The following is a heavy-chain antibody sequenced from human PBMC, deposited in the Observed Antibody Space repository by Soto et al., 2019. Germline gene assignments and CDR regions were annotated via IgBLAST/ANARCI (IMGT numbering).Heavy chain of an antibody. J-gene: IGHJ4*02. D-gene: IGHD5-18*01. CDR2: IFSNDEK. V-gene: IGHV2-26*01. CDR3: ALIQLWPHDY. Sequence: WVRQPPGKALEWLAHIFSNDEKSYSTSLKSRLTISKDTSKSQVVLTMTNMDPVDTATYYCALIQLWPHDYWGQGTLVTVSS.